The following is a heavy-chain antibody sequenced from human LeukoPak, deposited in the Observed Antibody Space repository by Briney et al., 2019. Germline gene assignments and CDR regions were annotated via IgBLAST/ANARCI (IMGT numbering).Heavy chain of an antibody. CDR1: GGSISSYY. Sequence: SETLSLTCTVSGGSISSYYWSWTRQPPGKGLEWIGYIYYSGSTNYNPSLKSRVTISVDTSKNQFSLKLSSVTAADTAVYYCARGEGYSYGYNYWGQGTLVTVSS. V-gene: IGHV4-59*01. CDR3: ARGEGYSYGYNY. CDR2: IYYSGST. D-gene: IGHD5-18*01. J-gene: IGHJ4*02.